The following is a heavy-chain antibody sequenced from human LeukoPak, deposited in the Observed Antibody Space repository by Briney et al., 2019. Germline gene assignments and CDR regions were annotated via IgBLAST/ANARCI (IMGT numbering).Heavy chain of an antibody. J-gene: IGHJ5*02. D-gene: IGHD3-3*01. V-gene: IGHV1-69*04. CDR2: IIPILGIA. CDR1: GGTFSSYT. Sequence: SSVKVSCKASGGTFSSYTISWVRQAPGQGLEWMGRIIPILGIANYAQKFQGRVTITADESTSTAYMELSSLRSEDTAVYYCARDTPPGIFGGTWGQGTLVTVSS. CDR3: ARDTPPGIFGGT.